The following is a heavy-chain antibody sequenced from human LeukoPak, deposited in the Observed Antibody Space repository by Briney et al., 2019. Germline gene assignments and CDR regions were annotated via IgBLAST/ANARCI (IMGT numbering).Heavy chain of an antibody. CDR1: GFTFSSYE. D-gene: IGHD5-12*01. Sequence: GGSLRLSCAASGFTFSSYEMNWVRQAPGKGLEWVSYISSSGSTIYYADSVKGRFTISRDNAKNSLYLQMNSLRAEDTVVYYCARDDRVATIQYYFDYWGRGTLVTVSS. J-gene: IGHJ4*01. CDR3: ARDDRVATIQYYFDY. CDR2: ISSSGSTI. V-gene: IGHV3-48*03.